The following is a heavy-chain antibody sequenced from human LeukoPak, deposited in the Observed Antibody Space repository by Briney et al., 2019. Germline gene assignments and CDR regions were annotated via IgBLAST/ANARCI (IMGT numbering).Heavy chain of an antibody. V-gene: IGHV4-39*07. J-gene: IGHJ4*02. CDR2: ICYSGST. D-gene: IGHD2-15*01. CDR3: ARWVVVAANFDY. Sequence: PSETLSLTCTVSGGSISSSSYYWGWIRQPPGKGLEWIGSICYSGSTHYNPSLKSRVTISVDTSKNQFSLKLSSVTAADTAVYYCARWVVVAANFDYWGQGTLVTVSS. CDR1: GGSISSSSYY.